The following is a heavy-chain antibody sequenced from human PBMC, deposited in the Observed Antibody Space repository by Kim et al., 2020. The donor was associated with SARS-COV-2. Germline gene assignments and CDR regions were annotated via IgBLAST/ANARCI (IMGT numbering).Heavy chain of an antibody. CDR1: GDSVSSNSAA. CDR3: ARDLRYSGYDYLEGYYGMDV. D-gene: IGHD5-12*01. Sequence: SQTLSLTCAISGDSVSSNSAAWNWIRQSPSRGLEWLGRTYYRSKWYNDYAVSVKSRITINPDTSKNQFSLQLNSVTPEDTAVYYCARDLRYSGYDYLEGYYGMDVWGQGTTVTVSS. CDR2: TYYRSKWYN. J-gene: IGHJ6*02. V-gene: IGHV6-1*01.